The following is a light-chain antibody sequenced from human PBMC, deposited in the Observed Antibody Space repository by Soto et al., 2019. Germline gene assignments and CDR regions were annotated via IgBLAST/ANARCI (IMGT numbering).Light chain of an antibody. Sequence: DIQLIQSPSFLSASVGDTVTLTCRASQGISSYLAWYQQKPGKAPKLLIYPASTLQSGVPSRISGSGSGTEFTLTISSLQPEDFATYYCQQLNSYPRTFGGGTKVEIK. J-gene: IGKJ4*01. CDR2: PAS. CDR3: QQLNSYPRT. V-gene: IGKV1-9*01. CDR1: QGISSY.